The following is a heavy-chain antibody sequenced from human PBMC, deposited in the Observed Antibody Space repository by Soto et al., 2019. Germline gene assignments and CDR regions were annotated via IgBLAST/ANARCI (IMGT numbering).Heavy chain of an antibody. CDR1: GYPFTSHL. D-gene: IGHD3-10*01. Sequence: GESLKISCKGSGYPFTSHLIAWVRQMPGKGLAWMGIIYPGDSDTVYNPSFQAQVTMSADRSINTAYLQWSSLKASDTAMYYCARRVPSGSAMNYSCMGVPGQGTKVTVSS. CDR3: ARRVPSGSAMNYSCMGV. V-gene: IGHV5-51*01. J-gene: IGHJ6*02. CDR2: IYPGDSDT.